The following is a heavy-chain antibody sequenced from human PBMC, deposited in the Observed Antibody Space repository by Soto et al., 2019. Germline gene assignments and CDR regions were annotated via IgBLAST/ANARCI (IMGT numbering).Heavy chain of an antibody. Sequence: QVQLVQSGAEVKKPGSAVKVSCKASGGTFSSYAISWVRQAPGQGLEWMGGIIPMFGPANYAQKFQGRVTLTADESTSTAYMELSSLRSEDTAVYYCARDPTMVRGVMNYYYGMDVWGQGTTVTVSS. J-gene: IGHJ6*02. CDR1: GGTFSSYA. D-gene: IGHD3-10*01. CDR3: ARDPTMVRGVMNYYYGMDV. CDR2: IIPMFGPA. V-gene: IGHV1-69*01.